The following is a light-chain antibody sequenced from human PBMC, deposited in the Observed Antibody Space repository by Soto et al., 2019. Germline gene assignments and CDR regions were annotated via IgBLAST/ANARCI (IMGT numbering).Light chain of an antibody. CDR3: QQYKSWPPIT. CDR2: GAS. J-gene: IGKJ5*01. Sequence: EIVMTQSPATLSVSPGAGVPPSCRASQTVPSRIAWYQQKPGQAPTLLIYGASTRATGVPDRFSGTGSGTEFTLTISNLKSEDYAVYYCQQYKSWPPITFGQGTRLEIK. V-gene: IGKV3-15*01. CDR1: QTVPSR.